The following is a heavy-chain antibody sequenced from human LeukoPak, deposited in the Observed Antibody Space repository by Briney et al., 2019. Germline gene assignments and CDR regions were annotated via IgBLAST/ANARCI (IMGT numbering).Heavy chain of an antibody. Sequence: ASVKVSCKASGFTFTSYYMYWVRQAPGQGLEWMGIVNPSGGNTNYAQKFQGRVTMTRDTSTSTVYMELSSLRYEDTAVYYCARAAAVLSSAFDIWGQGTMVTVSS. CDR3: ARAAAVLSSAFDI. V-gene: IGHV1-46*01. CDR1: GFTFTSYY. CDR2: VNPSGGNT. D-gene: IGHD6-13*01. J-gene: IGHJ3*02.